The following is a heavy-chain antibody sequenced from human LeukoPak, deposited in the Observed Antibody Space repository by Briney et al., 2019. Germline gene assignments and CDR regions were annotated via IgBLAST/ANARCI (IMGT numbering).Heavy chain of an antibody. CDR3: AKDRRNYYDSSGYLFSDAFDI. Sequence: GRSLRLSCAASGFTFSSYGMHWVRQAPGKGLEWVAAIWYDGSNKYYADSVKGRFTISRDNSKNTLYLQMNSLRAEDTAVYYCAKDRRNYYDSSGYLFSDAFDIWGQGTMVTVSS. D-gene: IGHD3-22*01. J-gene: IGHJ3*02. CDR1: GFTFSSYG. V-gene: IGHV3-33*06. CDR2: IWYDGSNK.